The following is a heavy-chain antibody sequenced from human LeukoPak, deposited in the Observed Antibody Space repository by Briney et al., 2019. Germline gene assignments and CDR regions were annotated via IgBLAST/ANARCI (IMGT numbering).Heavy chain of an antibody. CDR2: ISSSSAHI. V-gene: IGHV3-48*04. Sequence: QAGGSLRLSCAASGLTFSSYSMNWVRQAPGKGLEWVSFISSSSAHINYADSVKGRFTISRDNPRNSLYLQMNSLRAEDTAVYYCARDIGGSYTAIDYWGQGTLVTVSS. CDR1: GLTFSSYS. J-gene: IGHJ4*02. D-gene: IGHD1-26*01. CDR3: ARDIGGSYTAIDY.